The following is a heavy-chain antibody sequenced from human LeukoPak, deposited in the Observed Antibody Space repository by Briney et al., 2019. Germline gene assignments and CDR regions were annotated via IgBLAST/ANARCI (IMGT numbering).Heavy chain of an antibody. D-gene: IGHD2-15*01. CDR3: AREGGYCYGASCRFFDS. CDR1: GFTFSSYS. V-gene: IGHV3-21*01. Sequence: GGSLRLSCAASGFTFSSYSMNWVRQAPGKGLEWVSSINTRSYIYSADSVKGRFTISRDNDKNSVYLQMNSLRAEDTAVYYCAREGGYCYGASCRFFDSWGQGTLLTVPS. J-gene: IGHJ4*02. CDR2: INTRSYI.